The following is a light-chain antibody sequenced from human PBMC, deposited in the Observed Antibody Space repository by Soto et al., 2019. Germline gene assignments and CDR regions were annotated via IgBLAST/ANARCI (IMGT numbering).Light chain of an antibody. CDR3: MQALQTPPYT. J-gene: IGKJ2*01. CDR1: QSLLHSSGCNY. Sequence: DIVMTQSPLSLPVTPGKPASISCRSSQSLLHSSGCNYLDWYLQKPGQSPQFLIYLASSRASGVPDRFSGSGSGTDFTLKISRVEAEDVGVYYCMQALQTPPYTFGQGTKVDIK. CDR2: LAS. V-gene: IGKV2-28*01.